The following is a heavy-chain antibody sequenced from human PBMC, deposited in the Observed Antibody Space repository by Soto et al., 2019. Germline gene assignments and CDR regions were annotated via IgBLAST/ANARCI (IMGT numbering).Heavy chain of an antibody. CDR3: AKDRGRGYSYGYY. CDR2: ISYDGSNK. Sequence: QVQLVESGGGVVQPGRSLRLSCAASGFTFSSYGMHWVRQAPGKGRERVAVISYDGSNKYYADSVKGRFTISRDNSKNTLYLEMNSLRAEDTAVYYCAKDRGRGYSYGYYWGQGTLVTVSS. D-gene: IGHD5-18*01. J-gene: IGHJ4*02. CDR1: GFTFSSYG. V-gene: IGHV3-30*18.